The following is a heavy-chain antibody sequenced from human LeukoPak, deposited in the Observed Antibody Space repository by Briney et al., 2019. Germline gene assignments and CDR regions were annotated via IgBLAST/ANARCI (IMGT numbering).Heavy chain of an antibody. V-gene: IGHV3-49*04. CDR2: IRSNYYGATT. Sequence: PGRSLRLSCTSSGFIVGDHAMSWVRQAPGKGLEWVGFIRSNYYGATTEYAASVKGRLFISRDDSRNIAYLQMNGLKTEDTAVYYCARGPIQLWIHNGMDVWGQGTTVTVSS. CDR3: ARGPIQLWIHNGMDV. CDR1: GFIVGDHA. D-gene: IGHD5-18*01. J-gene: IGHJ6*02.